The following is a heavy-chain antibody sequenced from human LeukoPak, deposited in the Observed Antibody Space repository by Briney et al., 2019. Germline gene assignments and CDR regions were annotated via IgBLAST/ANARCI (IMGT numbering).Heavy chain of an antibody. CDR1: GFTFSSYW. Sequence: GGSLRLSCAASGFTFSSYWMSWVRQAPGKGLEWVANIKQDGSEKYYVDSVKGRFTISRDNAKNSLYLQMNSLRAEDTAVYYCAREYVDTAMVRFDYWGQGALVTVSS. CDR2: IKQDGSEK. D-gene: IGHD5-18*01. J-gene: IGHJ4*02. CDR3: AREYVDTAMVRFDY. V-gene: IGHV3-7*01.